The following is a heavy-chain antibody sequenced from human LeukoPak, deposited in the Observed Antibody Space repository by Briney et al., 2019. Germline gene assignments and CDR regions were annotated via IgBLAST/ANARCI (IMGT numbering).Heavy chain of an antibody. J-gene: IGHJ4*02. CDR1: GGSISSGDYY. CDR3: ARVLYDYVWGSSVIDY. CDR2: FYYSGST. Sequence: PSETLSLTCTVSGGSISSGDYYWSWIRQPPGKGLEWIGYFYYSGSTYYNPSLKSRVTISVDTSKNQFSLKLSSVTAADTAVYYCARVLYDYVWGSSVIDYWGQGTLVTVSS. V-gene: IGHV4-30-4*01. D-gene: IGHD3-16*01.